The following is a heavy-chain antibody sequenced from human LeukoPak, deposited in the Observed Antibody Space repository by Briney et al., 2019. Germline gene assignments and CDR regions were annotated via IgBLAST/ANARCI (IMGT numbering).Heavy chain of an antibody. CDR1: GFTFSSYS. J-gene: IGHJ6*03. CDR3: AGLIGVVNPTYYYYYMDV. V-gene: IGHV3-21*04. CDR2: ISSSSSYI. Sequence: GGSLRLSCAASGFTFSSYSMNWVRQAPGKGLEWVSSISSSSSYIYYADSVKGRFTISRDNAKNSLYLQMNSLRAEDTAVYYCAGLIGVVNPTYYYYYMDVWGKGTTVTVSS. D-gene: IGHD3-3*01.